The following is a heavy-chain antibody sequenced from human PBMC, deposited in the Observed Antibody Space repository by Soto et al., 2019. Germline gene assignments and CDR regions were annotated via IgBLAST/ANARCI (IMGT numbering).Heavy chain of an antibody. Sequence: QVQLQESGPGLVKPSQTLSLTCTVSGGSISSGGYYWSWIRQHPGKGLEWIGYIYYSGSTYYNPSLKSRVTISVDTSKNQFSLKLSSVTAADTAVYYCATLVPRGYYYYGMDVWGQGTTVTVSS. CDR3: ATLVPRGYYYYGMDV. D-gene: IGHD6-13*01. CDR2: IYYSGST. CDR1: GGSISSGGYY. J-gene: IGHJ6*02. V-gene: IGHV4-31*03.